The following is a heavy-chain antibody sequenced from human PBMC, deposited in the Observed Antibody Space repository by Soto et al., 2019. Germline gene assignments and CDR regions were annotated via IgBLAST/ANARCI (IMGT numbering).Heavy chain of an antibody. CDR3: TTDILHCSGGSCFK. CDR1: GFTFSNAW. Sequence: EVQLVESGGGLVKPGGSLRLSCAASGFTFSNAWMSWVRQAPGKGLEWVGRIKSKTDGGTTDYAAPVKGRFTISRDDSKNTLYLQMKSLKTEDTAVYYCTTDILHCSGGSCFKWGQGTLVTVSS. V-gene: IGHV3-15*01. D-gene: IGHD2-15*01. J-gene: IGHJ4*02. CDR2: IKSKTDGGTT.